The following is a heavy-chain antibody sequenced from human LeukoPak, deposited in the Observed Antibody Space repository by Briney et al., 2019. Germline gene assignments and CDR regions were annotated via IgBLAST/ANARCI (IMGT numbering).Heavy chain of an antibody. V-gene: IGHV4-34*01. CDR1: GGSFSGYY. CDR2: INHSGST. D-gene: IGHD5-24*01. J-gene: IGHJ3*02. Sequence: SETLSLTSAVYGGSFSGYYWSWIRQPPGKGLEWIGKINHSGSTNYNPSLKSRVTISVDTSKNQFSLKLSSVTAADTAVYYCARVPMAKAFDIWGQGTMVTVSS. CDR3: ARVPMAKAFDI.